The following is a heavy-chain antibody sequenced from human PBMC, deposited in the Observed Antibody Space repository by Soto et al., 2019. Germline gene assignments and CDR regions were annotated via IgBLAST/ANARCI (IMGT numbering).Heavy chain of an antibody. CDR2: ISCSGGST. CDR1: GFTFSSYA. D-gene: IGHD1-1*01. V-gene: IGHV3-23*01. J-gene: IGHJ6*02. CDR3: AKEARDWNYYYGMDV. Sequence: GSLRLSCAASGFTFSSYAISWVRHAPGKGLEWVSAISCSGGSTYYADSVKGRFTISRDNSKNTLYLQMNSLRAEDTAVYYCAKEARDWNYYYGMDVWGQATTVTVSS.